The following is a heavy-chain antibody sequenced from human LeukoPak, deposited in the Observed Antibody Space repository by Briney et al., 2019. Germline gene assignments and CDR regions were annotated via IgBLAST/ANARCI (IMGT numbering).Heavy chain of an antibody. D-gene: IGHD6-13*01. CDR1: GFTFSSYA. J-gene: IGHJ4*02. CDR2: ISAYGDNT. V-gene: IGHV3-64*01. CDR3: ARDVRQQLATGGFDF. Sequence: PGGSLRLSCAASGFTFSSYAMHWVRQAPAKGLEYVSGISAYGDNTYYANSVKGRFTISRDNSKNTLYLQMGSLRPADMAVYYCARDVRQQLATGGFDFWGQGTLVTVSS.